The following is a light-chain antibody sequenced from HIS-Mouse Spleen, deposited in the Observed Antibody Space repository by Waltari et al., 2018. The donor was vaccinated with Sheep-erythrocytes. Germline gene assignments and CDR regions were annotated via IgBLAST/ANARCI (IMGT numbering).Light chain of an antibody. J-gene: IGLJ2*01. Sequence: QSALTQPASVSGSPGQSITISCPGTSRDVGSYNLVSWYQQHPGKAPKLMIYEGSKRHAGVSNRFSGSKSVNTASLTSSGLQAEDEADYYCCSYAGSVVFGGGTKLTVL. CDR3: CSYAGSVV. V-gene: IGLV2-23*01. CDR2: EGS. CDR1: SRDVGSYNL.